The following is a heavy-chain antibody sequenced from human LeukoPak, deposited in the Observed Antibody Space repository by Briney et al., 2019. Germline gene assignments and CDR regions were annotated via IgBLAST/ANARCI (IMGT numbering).Heavy chain of an antibody. CDR2: IYTSGST. CDR1: GGSISSYY. V-gene: IGHV4-4*07. CDR3: AKDLILSYGELLFAY. Sequence: SETLSLTCTDSGGSISSYYWSWIRQPAGKGLEWIGRIYTSGSTNYNPSLKSRFTISVETSKTRFSLKLSSVTAADTAVYYCAKDLILSYGELLFAYWGQGTLVTVSS. J-gene: IGHJ4*02. D-gene: IGHD1-26*01.